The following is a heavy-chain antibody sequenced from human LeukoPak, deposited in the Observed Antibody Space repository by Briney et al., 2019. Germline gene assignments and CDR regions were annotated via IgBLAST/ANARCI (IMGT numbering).Heavy chain of an antibody. CDR3: ARDKVACSSTSCHYWYFDL. V-gene: IGHV3-53*01. J-gene: IGHJ2*01. CDR2: IYSGGST. CDR1: GFTVSSNY. D-gene: IGHD2-2*01. Sequence: GGSLRLSCAASGFTVSSNYMSWVRQAPGKGLEWVSVIYSGGSTYYADSVKGRFTISRDNSKHTLYLQMNSLRAEDTAVYYCARDKVACSSTSCHYWYFDLWGRGTLVTVSS.